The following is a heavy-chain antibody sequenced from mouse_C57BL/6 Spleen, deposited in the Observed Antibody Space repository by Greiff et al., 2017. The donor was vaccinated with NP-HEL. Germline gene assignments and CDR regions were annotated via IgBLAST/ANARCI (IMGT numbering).Heavy chain of an antibody. CDR1: GYTFTSYW. D-gene: IGHD1-1*01. V-gene: IGHV1-59*01. J-gene: IGHJ3*01. Sequence: QVQLQQPGAELVRPGTSVKLSCKASGYTFTSYWMHWVKQRPGQGLEWIGVIDPSDSYTNYNQKFKGKATLTVDTSSSTAYMQLSSLTSEDSAVYYCAPYYYGSSYFAYWGQGTLVTVSA. CDR3: APYYYGSSYFAY. CDR2: IDPSDSYT.